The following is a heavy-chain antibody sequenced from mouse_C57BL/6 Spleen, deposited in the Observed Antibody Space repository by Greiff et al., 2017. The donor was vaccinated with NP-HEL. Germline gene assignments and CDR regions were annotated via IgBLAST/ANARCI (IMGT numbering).Heavy chain of an antibody. J-gene: IGHJ4*01. CDR3: ARRGFTTVVATDYAMDY. Sequence: QVQLQQSGAELVKPGASVKISCKASGYAFSSYWMNWVKQRPGKGLEWIGQIYPGDGDTNYNGKFKGKATLTADKSSSTAYMQLSSLTSEDSAVYFCARRGFTTVVATDYAMDYWGQGTSVTVSS. V-gene: IGHV1-80*01. CDR2: IYPGDGDT. CDR1: GYAFSSYW. D-gene: IGHD1-1*01.